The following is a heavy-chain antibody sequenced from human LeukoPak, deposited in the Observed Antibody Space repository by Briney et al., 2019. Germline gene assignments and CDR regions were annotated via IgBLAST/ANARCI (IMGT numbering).Heavy chain of an antibody. D-gene: IGHD3-16*01. Sequence: PSETLSLTCTVSGGSISSSSYYWGWIRQPPGKGLEWIGSIYYSGSTYYNPSLKSRVTISVDTSKNQFSLKLSSVTAADTAVYYCARGIMITFPTQPPFDYWGQGTLVTVSS. CDR2: IYYSGST. CDR3: ARGIMITFPTQPPFDY. V-gene: IGHV4-39*07. CDR1: GGSISSSSYY. J-gene: IGHJ4*02.